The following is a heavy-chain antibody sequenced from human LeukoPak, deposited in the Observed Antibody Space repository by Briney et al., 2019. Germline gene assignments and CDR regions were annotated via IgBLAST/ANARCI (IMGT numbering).Heavy chain of an antibody. V-gene: IGHV3-23*01. Sequence: PGGSLRLSCAVSGFTFSSYAVAWVRQAPGKGLEWVSAISDSGANTYYADSVKGRFTVSRDNSKNTLYLQMNSLRAEDTAVYYCAKDSGSFDFWGQGTLVTVSS. J-gene: IGHJ4*02. CDR2: ISDSGANT. CDR1: GFTFSSYA. D-gene: IGHD1-26*01. CDR3: AKDSGSFDF.